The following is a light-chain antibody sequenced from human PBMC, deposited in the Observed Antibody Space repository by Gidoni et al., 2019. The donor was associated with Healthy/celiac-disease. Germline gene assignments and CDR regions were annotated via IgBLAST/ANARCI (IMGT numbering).Light chain of an antibody. CDR1: QSVSSN. V-gene: IGKV3-15*01. CDR3: QQYNNWPPLIT. J-gene: IGKJ4*01. CDR2: GAS. Sequence: EIVMTPSPATLSVSPGERATLSCRASQSVSSNLAWYQQKPGQAPRLLIYGASTSATGIPASFSGSGFGTEFTLTISSLQSEDFAVYYCQQYNNWPPLITFGGGTKVEIK.